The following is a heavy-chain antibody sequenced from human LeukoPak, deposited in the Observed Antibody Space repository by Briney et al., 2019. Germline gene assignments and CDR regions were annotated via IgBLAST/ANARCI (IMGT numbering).Heavy chain of an antibody. CDR2: ISAYNGNT. CDR1: GYTFTSYG. CDR3: ARGYDSSGYYYSYFDY. J-gene: IGHJ4*02. Sequence: ASVKVSCKSSGYTFTSYGISWVRQAPGQGLEWMGWISAYNGNTNYAQKLQGRVTMTTDTSTSTAYMELRSLRSDDTAVYYCARGYDSSGYYYSYFDYWGQGTLVTVSS. V-gene: IGHV1-18*01. D-gene: IGHD3-22*01.